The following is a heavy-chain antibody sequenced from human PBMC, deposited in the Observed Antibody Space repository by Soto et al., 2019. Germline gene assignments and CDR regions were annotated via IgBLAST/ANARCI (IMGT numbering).Heavy chain of an antibody. CDR3: AKDSPNPYYDFWSGYYRGIDYYYYGMDV. D-gene: IGHD3-3*01. CDR1: GGTFSSYA. CDR2: IIPIFGTA. V-gene: IGHV1-69*13. J-gene: IGHJ6*02. Sequence: SVKVSCKASGGTFSSYAISWVRQAPGQGLEWIGGIIPIFGTANYAQKFQGRVTITADESTSTAYMELSSLRSEDTAVYYCAKDSPNPYYDFWSGYYRGIDYYYYGMDVWGQGTTVTVSS.